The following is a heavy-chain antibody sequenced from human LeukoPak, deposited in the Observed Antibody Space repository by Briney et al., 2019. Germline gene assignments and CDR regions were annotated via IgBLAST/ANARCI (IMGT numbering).Heavy chain of an antibody. CDR2: IYYSGHT. Sequence: SETLSLTCTVSGGSISSNYYYWGWIRQPPGKGLEWIGSIYYSGHTYNPSLKCRVTISVDTSNNQFSLKLSSVTAADTAIYYCASEYCSGDSCEGGHFDYWGQGTLVTVSS. CDR1: GGSISSNYYY. CDR3: ASEYCSGDSCEGGHFDY. J-gene: IGHJ4*02. V-gene: IGHV4-39*07. D-gene: IGHD2-15*01.